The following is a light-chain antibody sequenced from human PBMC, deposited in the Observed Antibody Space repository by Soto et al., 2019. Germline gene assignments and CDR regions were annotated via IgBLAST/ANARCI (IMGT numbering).Light chain of an antibody. CDR1: SSNIGSNY. CDR2: RNN. CDR3: AAWDNSLSGFV. V-gene: IGLV1-47*01. Sequence: QSVLTQPPSASGTPGQRVTISCSGSSSNIGSNYVYWYQQLPGTAPKLLIYRNNQRPSGVPDRFSGSKSVTSASLAISGLRSEDEADYYCAAWDNSLSGFVLGSGTKLTVL. J-gene: IGLJ1*01.